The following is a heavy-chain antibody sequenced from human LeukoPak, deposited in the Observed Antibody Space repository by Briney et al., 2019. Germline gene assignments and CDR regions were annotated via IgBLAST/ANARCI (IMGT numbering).Heavy chain of an antibody. J-gene: IGHJ4*02. D-gene: IGHD6-19*01. CDR2: IYPGDSDT. CDR1: GYSFTSYW. Sequence: HGESLKISCKGSGYSFTSYWIGWVRQMPGKGLEWMGIIYPGDSDTRYSPSFQGQVTISADKSISTAYLQWSSLKASDTAMYYCVRPHTVAGTSFDYWGQGTLVTVSS. V-gene: IGHV5-51*01. CDR3: VRPHTVAGTSFDY.